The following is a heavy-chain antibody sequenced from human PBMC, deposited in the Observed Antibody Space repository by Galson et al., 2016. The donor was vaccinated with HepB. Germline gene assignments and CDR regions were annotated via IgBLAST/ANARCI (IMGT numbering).Heavy chain of an antibody. V-gene: IGHV3-9*01. J-gene: IGHJ4*02. CDR3: AARITGGHPLEY. D-gene: IGHD7-27*01. CDR2: ISRNSGSI. Sequence: SLRLSCAASGFTFDGYAMHWVRQSPGKGLEWVSGISRNSGSIVYADSVKGRFTISRDNAKNSLYLQMNSLRAEDTALYFCAARITGGHPLEYWGQGTLVTGSS. CDR1: GFTFDGYA.